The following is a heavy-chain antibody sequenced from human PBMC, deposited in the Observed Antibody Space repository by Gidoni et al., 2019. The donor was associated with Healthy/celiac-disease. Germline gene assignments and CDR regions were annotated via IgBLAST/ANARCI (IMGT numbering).Heavy chain of an antibody. J-gene: IGHJ4*02. V-gene: IGHV3-33*01. D-gene: IGHD6-19*01. CDR3: AREKQWLDFDY. CDR2: IWYDGSNK. Sequence: VAVIWYDGSNKYYADSVKGRFTISRDNSKNTLYLQMNSLRAEDTAVYYCAREKQWLDFDYWGQGTLVTVSS.